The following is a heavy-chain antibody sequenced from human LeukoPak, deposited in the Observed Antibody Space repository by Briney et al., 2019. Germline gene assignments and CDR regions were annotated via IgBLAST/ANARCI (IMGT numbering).Heavy chain of an antibody. Sequence: ASVKVSCKASGGTFSSYAISWVRQAPGQGLEWMGGIIPIFGTANYAQKFQGRVTITADESTSTAYMELSSLRSEDTAVYYCATERISASSPWIDWGQGTLVTVSS. V-gene: IGHV1-69*01. CDR1: GGTFSSYA. CDR2: IIPIFGTA. J-gene: IGHJ4*02. CDR3: ATERISASSPWID. D-gene: IGHD6-13*01.